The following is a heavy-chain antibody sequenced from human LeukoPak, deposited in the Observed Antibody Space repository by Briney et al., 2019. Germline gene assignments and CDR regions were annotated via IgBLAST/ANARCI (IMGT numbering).Heavy chain of an antibody. CDR3: ANFFWLPVYYDSSGSINRNAFDI. CDR1: GFTFSSYG. Sequence: PGGSLRLSCAASGFTFSSYGMHWVRQAPGKGLEWVAFIRYDGSNKYYADSVKGRFTISRDNSKNTLYLQMNSLRAEDTAVYYCANFFWLPVYYDSSGSINRNAFDIWGQGTMVTVSS. V-gene: IGHV3-30*02. J-gene: IGHJ3*02. CDR2: IRYDGSNK. D-gene: IGHD3-22*01.